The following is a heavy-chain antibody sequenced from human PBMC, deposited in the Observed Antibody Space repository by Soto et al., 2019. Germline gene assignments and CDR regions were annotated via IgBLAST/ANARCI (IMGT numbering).Heavy chain of an antibody. J-gene: IGHJ4*02. D-gene: IGHD2-21*02. CDR1: GFTFSSYG. Sequence: QGQLVESGGSVVQPGRSLRLSCAASGFTFSSYGMHWVRQAPGKGLEWVAVISYDGSNKYYADSVKGRFTISRDNSKNTLYLQMNSLRAEDTAVYYCAKNAIVVVPADNFDYWGQGTLVTVSS. V-gene: IGHV3-30*18. CDR2: ISYDGSNK. CDR3: AKNAIVVVPADNFDY.